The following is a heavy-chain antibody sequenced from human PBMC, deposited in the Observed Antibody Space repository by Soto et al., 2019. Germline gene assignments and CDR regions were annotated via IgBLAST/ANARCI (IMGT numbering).Heavy chain of an antibody. CDR3: ARAGAAPDYYYGMDV. V-gene: IGHV1-18*01. CDR1: GYTFSTSG. J-gene: IGHJ6*02. CDR2: ISTYNGDT. D-gene: IGHD2-15*01. Sequence: QVQLVQSGAEVRKPGASVKVSCKASGYTFSTSGMSWLRQAPGQGLEWMGWISTYNGDTNDAPKFQDRVTMTSDTSTSPVYMELRSLRSDDTAVYYCARAGAAPDYYYGMDVWGQGTRVTVSS.